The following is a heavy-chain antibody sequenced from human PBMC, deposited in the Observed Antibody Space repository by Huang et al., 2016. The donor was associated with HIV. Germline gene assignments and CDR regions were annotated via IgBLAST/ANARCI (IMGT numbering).Heavy chain of an antibody. Sequence: QVQLVQSGAEVKKPGASVKVSCKASGYTFTSYYMHWVRQAPGQGLAWMGIINPRCGSTSYAQKFQGRVTMTRDTSTSTVYMELSSLRSEDTAVYYCARDEDYYDSSGPTSHWGQGTLVTVSS. CDR1: GYTFTSYY. D-gene: IGHD3-22*01. J-gene: IGHJ4*02. CDR2: INPRCGST. V-gene: IGHV1-46*01. CDR3: ARDEDYYDSSGPTSH.